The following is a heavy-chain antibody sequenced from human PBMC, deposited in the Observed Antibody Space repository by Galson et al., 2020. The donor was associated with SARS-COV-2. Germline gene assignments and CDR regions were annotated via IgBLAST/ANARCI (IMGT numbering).Heavy chain of an antibody. CDR2: ISTYNSNT. J-gene: IGHJ4*02. CDR3: ARSLSLGDCSGGSCFFY. Sequence: SVKVSCKASGYTFTTFYITWVRQAPGQGLEWMGKISTYNSNTNYTQKLQGRVTMTTDTSTSTAYMELRSLTSDDTAVYYCARSLSLGDCSGGSCFFYWGQGTLVTVSS. D-gene: IGHD2-15*01. CDR1: GYTFTTFY. V-gene: IGHV1-18*01.